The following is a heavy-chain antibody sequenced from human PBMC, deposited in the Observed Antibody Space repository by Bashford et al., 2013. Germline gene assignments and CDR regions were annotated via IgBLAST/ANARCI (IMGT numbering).Heavy chain of an antibody. Sequence: GGSLRLSCAGSGFTFSSYAMTWVRQAPGKGLEWVSAISGSGGSTSHADSVKGRFTISRDNSKNTLYLQMNGLRAEDTAVYYCARGRAEVNYRDDYWGQGTLVTVSS. J-gene: IGHJ4*02. D-gene: IGHD1-7*01. CDR1: GFTFSSYA. CDR3: ARGRAEVNYRDDY. CDR2: ISGSGGST. V-gene: IGHV3-23*01.